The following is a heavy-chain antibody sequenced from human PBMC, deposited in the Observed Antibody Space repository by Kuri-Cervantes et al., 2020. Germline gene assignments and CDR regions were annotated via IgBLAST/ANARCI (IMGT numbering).Heavy chain of an antibody. Sequence: GGSLRLSCEASGFSLTTYWMNWVRQAPGKGLVWVSRIATDGRNTDYADSVRGRFTISRDKSKNTLYLQMNSLRAEDTAVYYCAKDLSAFGIAAVFDYWGQGTLVTVSS. CDR1: GFSLTTYW. J-gene: IGHJ4*02. CDR3: AKDLSAFGIAAVFDY. D-gene: IGHD6-13*01. CDR2: IATDGRNT. V-gene: IGHV3-74*01.